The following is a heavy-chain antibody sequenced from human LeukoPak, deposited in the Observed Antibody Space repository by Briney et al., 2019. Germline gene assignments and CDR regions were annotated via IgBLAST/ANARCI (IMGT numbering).Heavy chain of an antibody. Sequence: SESLSLTCTVSGGSISSSDYYWGWIRQPPGKGLEWIGSIYYSGNTYYNPSLKSRVTISVDTSKNQFSLRLSFVTAADTAVYYCARYPTAMVSFDYWGQGTLVTVSS. CDR3: ARYPTAMVSFDY. CDR2: IYYSGNT. V-gene: IGHV4-39*01. D-gene: IGHD5-18*01. J-gene: IGHJ4*02. CDR1: GGSISSSDYY.